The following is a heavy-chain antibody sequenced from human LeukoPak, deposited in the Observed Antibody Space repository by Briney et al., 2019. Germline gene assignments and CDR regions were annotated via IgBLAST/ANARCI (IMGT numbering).Heavy chain of an antibody. V-gene: IGHV3-11*01. CDR3: ARGGGYYYDSSGYSIFDY. CDR1: GFTFSDYY. Sequence: PGGSLRLSCAASGFTFSDYYMSWIRQAPGKGLEWVSYISSSGSTIYYADSVKGRFTISRDNAKNSLYLQVNSLRAEDTAVYYCARGGGYYYDSSGYSIFDYWGQGTLVTVSS. CDR2: ISSSGSTI. D-gene: IGHD3-22*01. J-gene: IGHJ4*02.